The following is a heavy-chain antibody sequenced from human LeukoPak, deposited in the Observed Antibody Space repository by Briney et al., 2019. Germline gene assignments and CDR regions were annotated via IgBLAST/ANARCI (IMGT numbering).Heavy chain of an antibody. D-gene: IGHD3-22*01. Sequence: GGSLRLSCAASGFSFSSHVMHWVRQAPGKGLEWVSGISGSGGDTYYADSVKGRFTISRDNSKNTLNLQMNSLRAEDTALYYCAKDQNYESSGYYGGFDYWGQGTLVTVS. CDR1: GFSFSSHV. J-gene: IGHJ4*02. CDR3: AKDQNYESSGYYGGFDY. V-gene: IGHV3-23*01. CDR2: ISGSGGDT.